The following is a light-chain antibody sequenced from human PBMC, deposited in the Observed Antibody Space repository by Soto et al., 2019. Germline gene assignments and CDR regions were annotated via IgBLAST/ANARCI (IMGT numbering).Light chain of an antibody. J-gene: IGKJ4*01. CDR3: QQRSNWPLT. V-gene: IGKV3-11*01. CDR2: DAS. CDR1: QSINSH. Sequence: EIVLTQSPTTLSLSPGERATLSCRASQSINSHLAWYQQKPGQAPRLLMYDASNRATDIPARFSGSGSGTDFPLTISSLDPEDFAVYYCQQRSNWPLTFGGGTKVEIK.